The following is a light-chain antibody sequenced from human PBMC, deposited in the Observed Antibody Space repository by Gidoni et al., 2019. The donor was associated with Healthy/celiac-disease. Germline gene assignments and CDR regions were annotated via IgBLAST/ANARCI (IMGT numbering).Light chain of an antibody. J-gene: IGKJ5*01. CDR1: QSISSS. CDR2: AAS. CDR3: QQSYSTLSIT. V-gene: IGKV1-39*01. Sequence: DIQMTQSPSSLSASVGDRVTITCRASQSISSSLNWYQQKPGKAPKLLIYAASSLQSGVLSRFSGSGSGTEFALTISSLQPEDFATYYCQQSYSTLSITCGQGTRLEIK.